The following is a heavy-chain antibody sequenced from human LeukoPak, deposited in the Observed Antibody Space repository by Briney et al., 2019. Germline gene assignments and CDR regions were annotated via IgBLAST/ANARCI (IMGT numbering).Heavy chain of an antibody. CDR3: ARGSEYSGYEPHFDY. D-gene: IGHD5-12*01. Sequence: SVKVSCKASGGTFSSYAISWVRQAPGQGLEWMGRIIPILGIANYAQKFQGRVTITADKSTSTAYMELSSLRSEDTAVYYCARGSEYSGYEPHFDYWGQGTLVTVSS. V-gene: IGHV1-69*04. CDR2: IIPILGIA. J-gene: IGHJ4*02. CDR1: GGTFSSYA.